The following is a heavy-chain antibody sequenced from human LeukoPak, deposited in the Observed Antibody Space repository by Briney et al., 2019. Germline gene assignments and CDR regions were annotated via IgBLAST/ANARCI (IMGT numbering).Heavy chain of an antibody. Sequence: GGSLRLSCAASGFTFSSYWMSWVRQAPGKGLEWVANIKQDGSEKYYVDSVKGRFTISRDNAKNSLYLQMNSLRAEDTAVYYCAREYSSSWSNFYYYYGMGVWGQGTTVTVSS. CDR2: IKQDGSEK. J-gene: IGHJ6*02. V-gene: IGHV3-7*01. CDR1: GFTFSSYW. D-gene: IGHD6-13*01. CDR3: AREYSSSWSNFYYYYGMGV.